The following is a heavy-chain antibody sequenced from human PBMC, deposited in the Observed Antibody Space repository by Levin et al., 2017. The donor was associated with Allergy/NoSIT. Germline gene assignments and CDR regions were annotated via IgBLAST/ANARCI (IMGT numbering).Heavy chain of an antibody. CDR2: ISYDGSNK. CDR3: AKDGGYSYGLELDY. D-gene: IGHD5-18*01. J-gene: IGHJ4*02. CDR1: GFTFSSYG. V-gene: IGHV3-30*18. Sequence: GGSLRLSCAASGFTFSSYGMHWVRQAPGKGLEWVAVISYDGSNKYYADSVKGRFTISRDNSKNTLYLKMNSLRAEDAAVYYCAKDGGYSYGLELDYWGQGTLVTVSS.